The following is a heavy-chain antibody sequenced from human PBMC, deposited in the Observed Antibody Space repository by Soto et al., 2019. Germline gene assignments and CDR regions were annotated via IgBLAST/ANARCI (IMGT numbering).Heavy chain of an antibody. CDR3: ARQAYSTYYYFFDH. J-gene: IGHJ4*02. Sequence: PSETLCLTCAVYGGSISSGGYSWSWIRQPPGKGLEWIGYIYHSGRTYYNPSLKSRVTISVDTSKNQISLRLNSVTAADTAVYYCARQAYSTYYYFFDHWGQGALVTVSS. CDR2: IYHSGRT. D-gene: IGHD3-22*01. CDR1: GGSISSGGYS. V-gene: IGHV4-30-2*01.